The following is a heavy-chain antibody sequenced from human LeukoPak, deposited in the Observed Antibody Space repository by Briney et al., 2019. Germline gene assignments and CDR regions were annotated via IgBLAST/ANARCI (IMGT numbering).Heavy chain of an antibody. CDR3: AKDPGRGLYYFDY. V-gene: IGHV3-7*01. CDR2: INPDGSEK. Sequence: GGSLRLSCAASGFTFSNYWMSWVRQAPGNGLEWVANINPDGSEKYSVDSVTGRFTISRDNAENTVFLQMNSLRAEDSAVYYCAKDPGRGLYYFDYWGQGTLVTVSS. D-gene: IGHD1-26*01. J-gene: IGHJ4*02. CDR1: GFTFSNYW.